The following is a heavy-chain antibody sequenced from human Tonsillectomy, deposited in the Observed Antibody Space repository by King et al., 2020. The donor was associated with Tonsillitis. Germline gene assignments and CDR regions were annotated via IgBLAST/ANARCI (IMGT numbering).Heavy chain of an antibody. D-gene: IGHD2-15*01. CDR3: AKDPRPLGYCSGGSCYSVHYFDY. J-gene: IGHJ4*02. Sequence: VQLVVSGGGLVQPGGSLRLSCAASGFTFSSYAMSWVRQAPGKGLEWVSVIYSGGSSTYYADSVKGRFTISRDNSKNTLYLQMNSLRAEDTAVYYCAKDPRPLGYCSGGSCYSVHYFDYWGQGTLVTVSS. CDR1: GFTFSSYA. CDR2: IYSGGSST. V-gene: IGHV3-23*03.